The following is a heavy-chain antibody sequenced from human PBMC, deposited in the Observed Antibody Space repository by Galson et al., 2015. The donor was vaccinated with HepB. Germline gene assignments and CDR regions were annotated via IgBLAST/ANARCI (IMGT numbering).Heavy chain of an antibody. CDR1: GGTFSSYA. D-gene: IGHD3-3*01. Sequence: VKVSCKASGGTFSSYAISWVRQAPGQGLEWMGGIIPIFGTANYAQKFQGRVTITADESTSTAYMELSSLRSEDTAVYYCASPEKTFSGVVIVDYYYYGMDVWGQGTTVTVSS. V-gene: IGHV1-69*13. CDR3: ASPEKTFSGVVIVDYYYYGMDV. J-gene: IGHJ6*02. CDR2: IIPIFGTA.